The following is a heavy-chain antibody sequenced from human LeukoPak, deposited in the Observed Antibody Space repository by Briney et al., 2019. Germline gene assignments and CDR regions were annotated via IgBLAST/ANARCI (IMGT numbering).Heavy chain of an antibody. V-gene: IGHV3-64D*06. D-gene: IGHD5-24*01. CDR3: MTTKAGEMLLDLGY. CDR1: GFTFSSYA. J-gene: IGHJ4*02. CDR2: ISSNGGST. Sequence: GGSLRLSCSASGFTFSSYAMHWVRQAPGKGLEYVSAISSNGGSTYYADSVKGRFTISRDNSKNTLYLQMSSLRAEDTAVYYCMTTKAGEMLLDLGYWGQGTLVSVSS.